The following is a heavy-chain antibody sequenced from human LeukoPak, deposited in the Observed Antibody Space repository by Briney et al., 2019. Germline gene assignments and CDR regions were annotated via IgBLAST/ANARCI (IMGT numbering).Heavy chain of an antibody. V-gene: IGHV4-59*01. CDR3: ARGADSSGYYSIFYFDY. Sequence: AETLSLTCTVSGGSISSYYWNWIRQPPGKGLEWIGYIYYSGSTNYNPSLKSRVTISVDTSKNQFSLKLSSVTAADTAVYYCARGADSSGYYSIFYFDYWGQGTLVTVSS. CDR2: IYYSGST. J-gene: IGHJ4*02. CDR1: GGSISSYY. D-gene: IGHD3-22*01.